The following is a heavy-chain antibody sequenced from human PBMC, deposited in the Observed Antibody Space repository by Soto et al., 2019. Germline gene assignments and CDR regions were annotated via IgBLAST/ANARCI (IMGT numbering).Heavy chain of an antibody. D-gene: IGHD3-10*01. Sequence: GGSLRLSCAASGFTFSSYGMHWVRQAPGKGLEWVAVISYDGSNKYYADSVKGRFTISRDNSKNTLYLQMNSLRAEDTAVYYCAKSSRGPYFDYWGQGTLVTVSS. CDR3: AKSSRGPYFDY. J-gene: IGHJ4*02. CDR2: ISYDGSNK. CDR1: GFTFSSYG. V-gene: IGHV3-30*18.